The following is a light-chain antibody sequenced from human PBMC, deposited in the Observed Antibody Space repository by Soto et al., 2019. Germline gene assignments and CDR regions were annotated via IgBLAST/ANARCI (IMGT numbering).Light chain of an antibody. CDR3: LQDYNYPRT. Sequence: EIVLTQSPGTLSLSPGERATLSCRASQSVSSNYLTWHQQKPGQAPRLLIYGASNRATGIPDRFSGSGSGTDFTLTISSLQPEDFATYYCLQDYNYPRTFGQGTKVDIK. CDR2: GAS. CDR1: QSVSSNY. V-gene: IGKV3D-7*01. J-gene: IGKJ1*01.